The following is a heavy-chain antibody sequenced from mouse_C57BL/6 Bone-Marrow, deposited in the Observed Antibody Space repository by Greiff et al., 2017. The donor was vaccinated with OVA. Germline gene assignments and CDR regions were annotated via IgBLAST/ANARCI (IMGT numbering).Heavy chain of an antibody. J-gene: IGHJ3*01. D-gene: IGHD2-4*01. V-gene: IGHV3-6*01. CDR1: GYSITSGYY. CDR2: ISYDGSN. CDR3: ARASYYDYDRFAY. Sequence: DVKLQESGPGLVKPSQSLSLTCSVTGYSITSGYYWNWIRQFPGNKLEWMGYISYDGSNNYNPSLKNRISITRDTSKNQFFLKLNSVTTEDTATYYCARASYYDYDRFAYWGQGTLVTVSA.